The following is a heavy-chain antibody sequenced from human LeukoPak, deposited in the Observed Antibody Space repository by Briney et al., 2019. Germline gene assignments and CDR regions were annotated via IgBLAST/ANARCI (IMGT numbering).Heavy chain of an antibody. D-gene: IGHD6-13*01. V-gene: IGHV3-21*01. J-gene: IGHJ4*02. CDR2: ISSSSSYI. CDR1: GFTFSSYS. Sequence: PGGSLRLSCAASGFTFSSYSMNWVRQAPGKGLEWVSSISSSSSYIYYADSVKSRFTISRDNAKNSLYLQMNSLRAEDTAVYYCARDPALAAAGNFDYWGQGTLVTVSS. CDR3: ARDPALAAAGNFDY.